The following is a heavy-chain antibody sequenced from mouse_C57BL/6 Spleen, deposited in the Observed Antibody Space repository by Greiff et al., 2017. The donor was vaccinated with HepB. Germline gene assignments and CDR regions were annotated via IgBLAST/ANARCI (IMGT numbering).Heavy chain of an antibody. Sequence: VQLQQSGPVLVKPGASVKMSCKASGYTFTDYYMNWVKQSHGKSLEWIGVINPYNGGTSYNQKFKGKATLTVDKSSSTAYMELNSLTSEDSAVYYGARGDGGFAYWGQGTLVTVSA. J-gene: IGHJ3*01. V-gene: IGHV1-19*01. CDR3: ARGDGGFAY. CDR2: INPYNGGT. D-gene: IGHD3-3*01. CDR1: GYTFTDYY.